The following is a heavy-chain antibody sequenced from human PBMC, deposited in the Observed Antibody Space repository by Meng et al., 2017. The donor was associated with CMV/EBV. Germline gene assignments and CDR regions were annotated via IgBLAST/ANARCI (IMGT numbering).Heavy chain of an antibody. V-gene: IGHV4-59*01. CDR1: GGSISSYY. Sequence: LRLSCTVSGGSISSYYWSWIRQPPGKGLEWIGYIYYSGSTNYNPSLKSRVTISVDTSKNQFSLKLSSVTAADTAVYYCASTMVRGVRGYYYGMDVWGQGTTVTVSS. CDR3: ASTMVRGVRGYYYGMDV. J-gene: IGHJ6*02. CDR2: IYYSGST. D-gene: IGHD3-10*01.